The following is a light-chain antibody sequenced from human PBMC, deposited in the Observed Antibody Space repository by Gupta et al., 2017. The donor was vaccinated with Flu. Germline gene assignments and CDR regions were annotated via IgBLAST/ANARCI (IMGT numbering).Light chain of an antibody. CDR2: WAS. CDR3: QQEDNIPLT. V-gene: IGKV4-1*01. Sequence: DIFISQSSYSLAVSLGERATINCKSRQSGLYSPKNRNFLNWYQKKPGQPPKLLIYWASTRESGVPDRFSGSGSGTDFTLTISSLQAEDVAVYYCQQEDNIPLTFGGGTKVEIK. J-gene: IGKJ4*01. CDR1: QSGLYSPKNRNF.